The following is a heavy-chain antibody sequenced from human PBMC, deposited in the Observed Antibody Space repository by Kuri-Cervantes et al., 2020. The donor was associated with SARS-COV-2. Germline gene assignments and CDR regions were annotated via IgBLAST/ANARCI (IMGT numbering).Heavy chain of an antibody. CDR3: ARGRVGVQDF. CDR2: ISFDGSNK. CDR1: GFMFSRCG. Sequence: GESLKISCAASGFMFSRCGMHWVRQAPGKGLEWVAYISFDGSNKYYADSVKGRFTISRDNSKNTLYLQMNNLRGEDTAVYFCARGRVGVQDFWGQGTLVTVSS. V-gene: IGHV3-30*03. J-gene: IGHJ4*02. D-gene: IGHD2-21*01.